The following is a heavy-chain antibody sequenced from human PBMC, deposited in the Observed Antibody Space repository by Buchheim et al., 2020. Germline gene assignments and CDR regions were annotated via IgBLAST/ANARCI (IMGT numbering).Heavy chain of an antibody. J-gene: IGHJ4*02. V-gene: IGHV3-15*01. CDR2: IKSKTDGGKT. D-gene: IGHD4-23*01. CDR3: TTSDGGEDY. Sequence: EVQPVESGGGLVKPGGSLRLSCAASGFTFSNAWMSWVRQAPGKGLEWVGRIKSKTDGGKTDYAAPVKGRFTISRDDSKNTLYLQMNSLKTEDTAVYYCTTSDGGEDYWGQGTL. CDR1: GFTFSNAW.